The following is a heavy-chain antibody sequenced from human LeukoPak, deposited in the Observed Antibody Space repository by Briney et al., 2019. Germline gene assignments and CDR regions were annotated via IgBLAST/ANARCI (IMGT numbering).Heavy chain of an antibody. V-gene: IGHV4-59*01. Sequence: SETLSLTCTVSGGSISSYYWSWIRQPPGKGLEWIGYIYYSESTNYNPSLKSRVTISVDTSKNQFSLKLSSVTAADTAVYYCARDQYYYDSSGYYFDAFDIWGQGTMVTVSS. D-gene: IGHD3-22*01. J-gene: IGHJ3*02. CDR1: GGSISSYY. CDR2: IYYSEST. CDR3: ARDQYYYDSSGYYFDAFDI.